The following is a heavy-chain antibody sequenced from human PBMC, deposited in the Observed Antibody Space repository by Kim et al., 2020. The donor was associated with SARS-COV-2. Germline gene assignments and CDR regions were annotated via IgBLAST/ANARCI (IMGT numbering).Heavy chain of an antibody. V-gene: IGHV5-10-1*01. CDR3: ATQTADGIVVVMNY. J-gene: IGHJ4*02. Sequence: SPSFQGHVTISADKSISTAYLQWSSLKASDTAMYYCATQTADGIVVVMNYWGQGTLVTVSS. D-gene: IGHD3-22*01.